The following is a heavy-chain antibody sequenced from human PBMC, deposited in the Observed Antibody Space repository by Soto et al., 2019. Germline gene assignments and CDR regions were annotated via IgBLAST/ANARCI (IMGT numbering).Heavy chain of an antibody. J-gene: IGHJ6*02. D-gene: IGHD2-2*01. CDR1: GGTFSSYA. CDR3: ARGGCSSTSCFGNKFYYGMDV. CDR2: IIPIFGTA. Sequence: QVQLVQSGAEVKKPGSSVKVSCKASGGTFSSYAISWVRQAPGQGIEWMGGIIPIFGTANYAQKFQGRVTITADESTSTAYMELSSLRSEDTAVYYCARGGCSSTSCFGNKFYYGMDVWGQGTTVTVSS. V-gene: IGHV1-69*01.